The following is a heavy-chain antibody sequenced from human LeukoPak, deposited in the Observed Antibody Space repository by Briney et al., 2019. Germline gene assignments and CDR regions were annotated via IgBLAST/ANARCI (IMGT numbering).Heavy chain of an antibody. CDR3: AAGRPYSLLDY. J-gene: IGHJ4*02. CDR2: FDVIDAKT. D-gene: IGHD5-18*01. V-gene: IGHV1-24*01. CDR1: GTSLTELC. Sequence: GASVKVSCTVSGTSLTELCLYWVRQAPGKGLEWMGGFDVIDAKTFYAQKFQGRVTMTEDSSTDTAYMELSSLRSDDTAFYYCAAGRPYSLLDYWGQGTLLTVSS.